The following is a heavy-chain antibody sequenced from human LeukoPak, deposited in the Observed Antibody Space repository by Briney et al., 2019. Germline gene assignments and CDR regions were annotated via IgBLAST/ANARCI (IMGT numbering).Heavy chain of an antibody. CDR3: ATTYYDISYGMDV. CDR1: GGSFSGYY. Sequence: PSETLSLTCAVYGGSFSGYYWSWIRQPPGKGLEWIGEINHSGSTNYNPSLKSRVTISVDTSKNQFSLKLSSVTAADTAVYYCATTYYDISYGMDVWGQGTTVTVSS. V-gene: IGHV4-34*01. D-gene: IGHD3-9*01. J-gene: IGHJ6*02. CDR2: INHSGST.